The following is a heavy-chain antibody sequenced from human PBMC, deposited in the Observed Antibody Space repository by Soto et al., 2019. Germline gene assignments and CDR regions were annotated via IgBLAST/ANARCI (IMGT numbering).Heavy chain of an antibody. CDR3: ARAIAGTDAHQGMDD. Sequence: QVQLVQSGAEVKKPGSSVKVSCTGSGGLFNSYAVSWVRQAPGHGLEWMGRIVPIFGTPNYAQKFQGRVTIPADASTSTAYMELCCLRVEDSAMYYCARAIAGTDAHQGMDDWGQGTTVIVSS. CDR2: IVPIFGTP. V-gene: IGHV1-69*15. D-gene: IGHD6-13*01. J-gene: IGHJ6*02. CDR1: GGLFNSYA.